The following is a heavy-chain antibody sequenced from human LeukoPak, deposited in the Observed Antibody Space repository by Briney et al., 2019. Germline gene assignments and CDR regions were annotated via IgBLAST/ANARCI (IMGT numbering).Heavy chain of an antibody. CDR1: GGSISSYY. Sequence: SETLSLTCTVSGGSISSYYWSWIRQPAGKGLEWIGRIYTSGSTNCNPSLKSRVTMSVDTSKNQFSLTLSSVTAADTAVYYCARERVANWFDPWGQGTLVTVSS. D-gene: IGHD2-15*01. J-gene: IGHJ5*02. CDR3: ARERVANWFDP. V-gene: IGHV4-4*07. CDR2: IYTSGST.